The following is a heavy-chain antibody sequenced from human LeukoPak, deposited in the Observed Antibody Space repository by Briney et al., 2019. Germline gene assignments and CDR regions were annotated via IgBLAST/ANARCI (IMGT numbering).Heavy chain of an antibody. CDR3: ARDGGHYYDSSGYYYEGDAFDI. J-gene: IGHJ3*02. D-gene: IGHD3-22*01. Sequence: SETLSLTCAVSGGSISSGGYSWSWIRQPPGKGLEWIGYIYHSGSTYYNPSLKSRVTISVDRSKNQFSLKLSSVTAADTAVYYCARDGGHYYDSSGYYYEGDAFDIWGQGTMVTVSS. CDR1: GGSISSGGYS. CDR2: IYHSGST. V-gene: IGHV4-30-2*01.